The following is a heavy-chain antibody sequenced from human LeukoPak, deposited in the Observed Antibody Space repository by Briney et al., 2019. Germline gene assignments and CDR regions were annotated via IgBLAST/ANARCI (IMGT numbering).Heavy chain of an antibody. V-gene: IGHV4-59*01. CDR3: ARFSGAGGSNYFNY. CDR1: GASISGYY. D-gene: IGHD3-10*01. Sequence: SETLSLTCTVSGASISGYYWSWIRQPPGKGLEWIAYIYYSGSTNYNPSLKSRVTISVDTSKNQLSLKLSSVTAADTAVYYCARFSGAGGSNYFNYWGQGTLVTVSS. J-gene: IGHJ4*02. CDR2: IYYSGST.